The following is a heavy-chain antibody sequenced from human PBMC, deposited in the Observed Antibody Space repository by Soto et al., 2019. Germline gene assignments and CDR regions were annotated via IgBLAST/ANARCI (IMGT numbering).Heavy chain of an antibody. V-gene: IGHV3-30-3*01. J-gene: IGHJ4*02. CDR2: ISYDGSNK. CDR3: ATGYSSSWSSLDY. CDR1: GFTFSSYA. Sequence: GGSLRLSCAASGFTFSSYAMHWVRQAPGKGLEWVAVISYDGSNKYYADSVKGRFTISRDNSKNTLYLQMNSLRAEDTAVYYCATGYSSSWSSLDYWDQGTLVTVSS. D-gene: IGHD6-13*01.